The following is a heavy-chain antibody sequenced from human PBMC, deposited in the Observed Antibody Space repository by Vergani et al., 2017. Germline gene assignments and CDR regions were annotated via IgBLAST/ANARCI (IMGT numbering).Heavy chain of an antibody. CDR3: ARGLTVVVVAATRGMDV. D-gene: IGHD2-15*01. Sequence: QVQLQQWGAGLLKPSETLSLTCAVHGGSFSGYYWSWIRQPPGKGLEWIGEINHSGSTNYNPSLKSRVTISVDTSKNQFSLKLSSVTAADTAVYYCARGLTVVVVAATRGMDVWGQGTTVTVSS. CDR1: GGSFSGYY. V-gene: IGHV4-34*01. J-gene: IGHJ6*02. CDR2: INHSGST.